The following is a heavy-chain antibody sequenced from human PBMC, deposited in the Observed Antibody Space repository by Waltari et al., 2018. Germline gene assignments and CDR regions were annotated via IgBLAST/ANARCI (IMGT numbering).Heavy chain of an antibody. V-gene: IGHV1-69*04. D-gene: IGHD2-15*01. CDR2: LIPSMGVA. CDR1: GGTFSSYA. CDR3: ARGDCSGGSCYYYYYGMDV. J-gene: IGHJ6*02. Sequence: QVQLVQSGAEVKKPGSSVKVSCKASGGTFSSYAISWVRQAPGQGLEWMGRLIPSMGVAKYAQNVQGRVKITAEEYTSTAYSELSSLRSEDTAVYYCARGDCSGGSCYYYYYGMDVWGQGTTVTVSS.